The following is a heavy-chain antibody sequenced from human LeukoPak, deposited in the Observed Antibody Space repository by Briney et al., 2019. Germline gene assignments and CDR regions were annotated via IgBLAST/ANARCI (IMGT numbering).Heavy chain of an antibody. D-gene: IGHD2-15*01. V-gene: IGHV3-21*01. CDR2: ISGSSSYK. J-gene: IGHJ4*02. CDR1: GFIFSHYS. Sequence: GGSLRLPCAASGFIFSHYSMNWVRQAPGKGLEWVSSISGSSSYKYHADSVKGRFTISRDNAKRSLYLQMNSLRAEDTAVYYCARDEEEYCSGGSCSSFRYWGQGTLVTISS. CDR3: ARDEEEYCSGGSCSSFRY.